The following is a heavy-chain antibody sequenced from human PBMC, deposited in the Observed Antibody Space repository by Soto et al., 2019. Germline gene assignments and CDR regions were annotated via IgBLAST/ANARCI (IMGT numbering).Heavy chain of an antibody. CDR2: IHHWKST. CDR1: GDSISSDKW. J-gene: IGHJ4*02. Sequence: QVQLQESGPGLVKPSETLSLTCAVFGDSISSDKWWSWVRQPPGKGLEWIGEIHHWKSTNYNPSLKSRVTISVDKYKNQFSLNLNSVTAADTAMYFCTRGGEWAFDYWGQGNLVNVSS. V-gene: IGHV4-4*02. CDR3: TRGGEWAFDY. D-gene: IGHD4-17*01.